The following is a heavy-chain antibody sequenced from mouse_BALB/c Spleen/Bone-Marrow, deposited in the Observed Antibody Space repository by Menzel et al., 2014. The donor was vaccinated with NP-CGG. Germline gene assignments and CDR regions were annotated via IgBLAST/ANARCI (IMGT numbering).Heavy chain of an antibody. CDR3: ARPGCGSTLYAMDY. Sequence: EVQLVESGGGLVRPGGSRKLSCAASGFTFSSFGMHWVRQAPEKGLEWVAYISSGSGTIYYADTVKGRFTVSRYNPKNTLFLQMTSLRSEDTAMYYCARPGCGSTLYAMDYWGQGTSVTVSS. CDR1: GFTFSSFG. CDR2: ISSGSGTI. D-gene: IGHD1-1*01. J-gene: IGHJ4*01. V-gene: IGHV5-17*02.